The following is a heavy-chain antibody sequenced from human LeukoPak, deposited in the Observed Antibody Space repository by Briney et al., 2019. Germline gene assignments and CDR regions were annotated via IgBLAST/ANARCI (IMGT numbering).Heavy chain of an antibody. Sequence: PGGSLRLSCAASGFNFRTYWMHWVRQAPGKGLVWVSRISGDGSSTSYADSVKGRFTISGDNAKNTLYLQMNSLRAEDTAVYYCARALDIVVVNDYWGQGTLVTVSS. D-gene: IGHD2-15*01. V-gene: IGHV3-74*01. CDR3: ARALDIVVVNDY. CDR2: ISGDGSST. J-gene: IGHJ4*02. CDR1: GFNFRTYW.